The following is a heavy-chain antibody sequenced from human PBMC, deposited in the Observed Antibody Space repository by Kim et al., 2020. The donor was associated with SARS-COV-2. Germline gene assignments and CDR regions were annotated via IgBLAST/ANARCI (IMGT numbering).Heavy chain of an antibody. D-gene: IGHD3-10*01. CDR2: IIPIFGRT. CDR3: ARGYGSVTYFDL. V-gene: IGHV1-69*13. CDR1: GGTFRSHA. Sequence: SVKVSCKASGGTFRSHAVSWVRQAPGQGFEWTGEIIPIFGRTNYAQQFQGRVLITVDVSTSTAYMELNSLRYEDTAVYYCARGYGSVTYFDLWGQGTLVTVSS. J-gene: IGHJ4*02.